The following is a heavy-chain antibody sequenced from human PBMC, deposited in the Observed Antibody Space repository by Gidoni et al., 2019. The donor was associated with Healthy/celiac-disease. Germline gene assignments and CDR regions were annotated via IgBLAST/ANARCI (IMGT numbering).Heavy chain of an antibody. CDR2: IIPILGIA. J-gene: IGHJ6*02. CDR3: ARSGIVVVPAAMGPHYYYYGMDV. Sequence: QVQLVQSGAEVKKPGSSVKVSCKASGGTFSSYTIRWVRQAPGQGLEWMGRIIPILGIANYAQKFQGRVTSTADKSTSTAYMELSSLRSEDTAVYYCARSGIVVVPAAMGPHYYYYGMDVWGQGTTVTVSS. D-gene: IGHD2-2*01. CDR1: GGTFSSYT. V-gene: IGHV1-69*02.